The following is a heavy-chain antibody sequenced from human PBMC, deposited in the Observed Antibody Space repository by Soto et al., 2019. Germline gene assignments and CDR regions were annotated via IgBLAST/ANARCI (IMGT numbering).Heavy chain of an antibody. CDR1: GFTFSSYA. D-gene: IGHD3-3*01. CDR2: ISYDGSNE. J-gene: IGHJ4*02. CDR3: TRETMTIRLYFDY. Sequence: GGSLRLSCAASGFTFSSYAMHWVRQAPGKGLEWVAVISYDGSNEYYADSVKGRFTISRDNSKNTLYLQVNSLRAEDTAMYYCTRETMTIRLYFDYWGQGALVTVSS. V-gene: IGHV3-30-3*01.